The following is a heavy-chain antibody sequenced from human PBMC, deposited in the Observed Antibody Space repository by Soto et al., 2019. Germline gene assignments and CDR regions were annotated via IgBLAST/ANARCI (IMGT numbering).Heavy chain of an antibody. CDR2: IIPIFGTA. J-gene: IGHJ4*02. V-gene: IGHV1-69*06. CDR3: ASAIHYDYVWGSYRFDY. CDR1: GGTFSSYA. D-gene: IGHD3-16*02. Sequence: SVKVSCKASGGTFSSYAISWVRQAPGQGLEWMGGIIPIFGTANYAQKFQGRVTITADKSTSTAYMELSSLRSEDTAVYYCASAIHYDYVWGSYRFDYWGQGTLVTVSS.